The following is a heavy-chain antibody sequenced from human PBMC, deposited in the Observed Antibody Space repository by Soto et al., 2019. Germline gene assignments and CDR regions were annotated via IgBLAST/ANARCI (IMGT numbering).Heavy chain of an antibody. CDR2: IIPIFGTA. D-gene: IGHD2-2*01. CDR3: ARGGYCISNSCYVFDY. Sequence: QVQLVQAGAEVRKPGSSVKVSCKASGGTFSSYAINWVRQAPGQGLEWMGGIIPIFGTANYAQKFQGRVSITADEATSTSYMELSSLSSEDTAVYYWARGGYCISNSCYVFDYWGQGTLVTVSS. V-gene: IGHV1-69*12. CDR1: GGTFSSYA. J-gene: IGHJ4*02.